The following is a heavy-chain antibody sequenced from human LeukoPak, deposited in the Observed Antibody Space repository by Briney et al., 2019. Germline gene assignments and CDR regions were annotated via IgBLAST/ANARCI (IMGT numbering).Heavy chain of an antibody. V-gene: IGHV3-30*02. J-gene: IGHJ4*02. Sequence: GGSLRLSCAASGFTFSSYGMHWVRQAPGKGLEWVAFIRYDGSTKYYADSVKGRFTISRDNAKNSLYLQMSSLRAEDTALYYCARAFKYSMSGYFFDYWGQGTLVTVSS. CDR3: ARAFKYSMSGYFFDY. CDR2: IRYDGSTK. CDR1: GFTFSSYG. D-gene: IGHD2-21*01.